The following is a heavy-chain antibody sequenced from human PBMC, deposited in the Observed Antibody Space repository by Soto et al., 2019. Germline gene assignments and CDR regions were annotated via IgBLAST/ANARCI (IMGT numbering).Heavy chain of an antibody. V-gene: IGHV1-18*01. CDR2: ISAYNGNT. D-gene: IGHD2-15*01. CDR3: GRDPSFDGMDV. J-gene: IGHJ6*02. Sequence: ASVKVSCKASGYTFTSYGISWVRQAPGQGLEWMGWISAYNGNTNYAQKLQGRVTMTTDTSTTTAYMELSSLRSEDTAVYYCGRDPSFDGMDVWGQGTTVTVSS. CDR1: GYTFTSYG.